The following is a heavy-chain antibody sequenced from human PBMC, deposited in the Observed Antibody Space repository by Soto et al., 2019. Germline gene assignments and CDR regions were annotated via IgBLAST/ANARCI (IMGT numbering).Heavy chain of an antibody. CDR3: ARDVSPGSSSLYLDAFDI. D-gene: IGHD6-13*01. CDR1: GFSFASSW. Sequence: EVQLVESGGDLVQPGGSLRLSCAASGFSFASSWMTWVRQAPGKGLEWVANIKKDGSKINYLDSVRGRFTVSRDNAKHSLYLEMNSRRAEDTALYYCARDVSPGSSSLYLDAFDIWGQGTMVTVSS. V-gene: IGHV3-7*05. CDR2: IKKDGSKI. J-gene: IGHJ3*02.